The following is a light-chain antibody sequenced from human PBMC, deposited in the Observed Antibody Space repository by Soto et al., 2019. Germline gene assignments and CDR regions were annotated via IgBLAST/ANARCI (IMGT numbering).Light chain of an antibody. CDR2: ATS. J-gene: IGKJ5*01. CDR3: QQYNSYSPS. CDR1: QSVSNN. Sequence: EIVMTQSPGTLSVSPGERATLSCRASQSVSNNLAWYQQKPGQAPRLLIFATSTRATGVAARFSGSGSGTEFTLTISSLQPDDFATYYCQQYNSYSPSFGQGTRLEIK. V-gene: IGKV3D-15*01.